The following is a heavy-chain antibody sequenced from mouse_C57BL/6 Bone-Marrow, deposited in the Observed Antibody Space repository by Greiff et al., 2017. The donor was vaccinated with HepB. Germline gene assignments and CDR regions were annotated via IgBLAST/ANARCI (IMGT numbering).Heavy chain of an antibody. V-gene: IGHV5-12*01. J-gene: IGHJ1*03. CDR2: ISNGGGST. Sequence: DVMLVESGGGLVQPGGSLKLSCAASGFTFSDYYMYWVRQTPEKRLEWVAYISNGGGSTYYPDTVKGRFTISRDNAKNTLYLQMSRLKSEDTAMYYCARQIFTTVVATDVWGTGTTVTVSS. CDR1: GFTFSDYY. CDR3: ARQIFTTVVATDV. D-gene: IGHD1-1*01.